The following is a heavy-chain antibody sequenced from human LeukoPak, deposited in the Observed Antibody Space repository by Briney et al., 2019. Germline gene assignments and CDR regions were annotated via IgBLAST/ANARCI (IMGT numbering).Heavy chain of an antibody. CDR1: GGSISSSYY. CDR2: IYYSGST. V-gene: IGHV4-39*01. CDR3: ASRMYSSSSRLNFDY. J-gene: IGHJ4*02. Sequence: PSETLSLTCTVSGGSISSSYYWGWIRQPPGKGLEWIGSIYYSGSTYYNPSLKSRVTISVDTSKNQFSLKLSSVTAADTAVYYCASRMYSSSSRLNFDYWGQGTLVTVSS. D-gene: IGHD6-6*01.